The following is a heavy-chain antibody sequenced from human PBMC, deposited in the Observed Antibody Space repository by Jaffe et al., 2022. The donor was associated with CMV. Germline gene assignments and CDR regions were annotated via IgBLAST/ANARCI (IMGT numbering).Heavy chain of an antibody. CDR3: ARNRVTIRTDWFDP. D-gene: IGHD4-17*01. CDR2: ISSSGSTI. Sequence: EVQLVESGGGLVQPGGSLRLSCAASGFTFSSYSMNWVRQAPGKGLEWVSYISSSGSTIYYADSVKGRFTISRDNAKNSLYLQMNSLRDEDTAVYYCARNRVTIRTDWFDPWGQGTLVTVSS. CDR1: GFTFSSYS. J-gene: IGHJ5*02. V-gene: IGHV3-48*02.